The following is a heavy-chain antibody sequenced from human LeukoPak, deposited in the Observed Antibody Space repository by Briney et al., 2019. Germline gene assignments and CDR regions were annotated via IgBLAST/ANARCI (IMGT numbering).Heavy chain of an antibody. D-gene: IGHD3-22*01. J-gene: IGHJ4*02. CDR1: GYSFTSYW. Sequence: AGESLKISCKGSGYSFTSYWIGWVRQMPGKGLEWMGIIYPGDSDTRYSPSFQGQVTISADKSISTAYLQWSSLKASDTAMYYCARVYDSSGYYDYFDYWGQGTLVTVSS. CDR2: IYPGDSDT. V-gene: IGHV5-51*01. CDR3: ARVYDSSGYYDYFDY.